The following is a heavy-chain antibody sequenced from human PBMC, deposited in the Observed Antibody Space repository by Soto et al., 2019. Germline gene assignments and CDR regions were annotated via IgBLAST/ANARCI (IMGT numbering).Heavy chain of an antibody. D-gene: IGHD3-3*01. V-gene: IGHV1-24*01. Sequence: GASVKVSCKVSGYTLTELSMHWVRQAPGKGLEWMGGFDPEDGETIYAQKFQGRVTMTEDTSTDTAYMELSSLRSEDTAVYYCATALRFLEWLLWFAAFDIWGQGTMVTVSS. CDR1: GYTLTELS. J-gene: IGHJ3*02. CDR2: FDPEDGET. CDR3: ATALRFLEWLLWFAAFDI.